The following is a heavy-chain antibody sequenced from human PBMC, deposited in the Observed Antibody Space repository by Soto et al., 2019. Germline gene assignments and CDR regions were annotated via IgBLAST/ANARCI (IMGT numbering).Heavy chain of an antibody. Sequence: SETLSLTCAVSGGSISSGGYSWSWIRQPPGKGLEWIGYMYHSGSTYYNPSLKSRVTISIDRSKNQFSLKLSSVTAADTAVYYCARGWGYVFDFWGQGTMVTVSS. CDR3: ARGWGYVFDF. CDR1: GGSISSGGYS. D-gene: IGHD1-26*01. J-gene: IGHJ3*01. V-gene: IGHV4-30-2*01. CDR2: MYHSGST.